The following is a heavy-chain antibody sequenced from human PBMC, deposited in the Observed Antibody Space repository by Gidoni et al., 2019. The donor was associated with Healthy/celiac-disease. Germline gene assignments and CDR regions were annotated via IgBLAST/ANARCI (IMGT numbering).Heavy chain of an antibody. CDR2: IYSGGST. J-gene: IGHJ4*02. Sequence: EVQLVESGGGLVQPGGSLRLSCAASGFTVSSNYMSWVRQAPGKGLEWVSVIYSGGSTYYADSVKGRFTISRDNSKNTLYLQMNSLRAEDTAVYYCARDNGGYNTAFDYWGQGTLVTVSS. CDR3: ARDNGGYNTAFDY. V-gene: IGHV3-66*01. CDR1: GFTVSSNY. D-gene: IGHD4-17*01.